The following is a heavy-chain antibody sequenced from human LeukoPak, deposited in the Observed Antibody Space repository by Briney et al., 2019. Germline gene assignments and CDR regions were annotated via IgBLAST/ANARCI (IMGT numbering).Heavy chain of an antibody. D-gene: IGHD6-19*01. J-gene: IGHJ3*02. CDR3: ARGSRIAVPTDAFDI. V-gene: IGHV1-18*01. CDR1: GYTFTSYG. CDR2: ISAYNGNT. Sequence: ASVKVSCKASGYTFTSYGISWVRQAPGRGLEWMGWISAYNGNTNYAQKLQGRVTMTTDTSTSTAYMELRSLRSDDTAVYYCARGSRIAVPTDAFDIWGQGTMVTVSS.